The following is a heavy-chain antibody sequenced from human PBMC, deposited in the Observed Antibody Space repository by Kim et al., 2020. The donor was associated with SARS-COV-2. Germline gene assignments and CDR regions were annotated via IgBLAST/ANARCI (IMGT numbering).Heavy chain of an antibody. CDR1: GFTFSNAW. CDR3: TTILLWFGAYNDY. V-gene: IGHV3-15*01. Sequence: GGSLRLSCAASGFTFSNAWMSWVRQAPGKGLEWVGRIKSKTDGGTTDYAAPVKGRFTISRDDSKNTLYLQMNSLKTEDTAVYYCTTILLWFGAYNDYWGQGTLVTVSS. J-gene: IGHJ4*02. CDR2: IKSKTDGGTT. D-gene: IGHD3-10*01.